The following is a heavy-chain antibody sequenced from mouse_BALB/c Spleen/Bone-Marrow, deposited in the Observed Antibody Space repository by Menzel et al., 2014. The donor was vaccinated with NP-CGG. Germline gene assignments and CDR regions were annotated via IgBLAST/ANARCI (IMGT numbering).Heavy chain of an antibody. CDR2: ISDGGSYT. CDR3: ARDRAYYRYDGYYYAMDY. J-gene: IGHJ4*01. V-gene: IGHV5-4*02. CDR1: GFTFSDYY. D-gene: IGHD2-14*01. Sequence: EVQGVESGGGLVKPGGSLKLSCAASGFTFSDYYMYLVRQTPEKRLEWVAIISDGGSYTYYPDSVKGRFTISRDNAKNNLYLQMSSLKSDDTAMYYCARDRAYYRYDGYYYAMDYWGQGTSVTVSS.